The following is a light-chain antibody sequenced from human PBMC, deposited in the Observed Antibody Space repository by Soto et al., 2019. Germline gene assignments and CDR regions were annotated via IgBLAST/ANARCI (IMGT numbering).Light chain of an antibody. J-gene: IGLJ2*01. CDR2: NNN. CDR3: GAWDDSLSGQV. Sequence: QLVLTQPPSASGTPGQRVTISCSGSSSNIESKTVNWYQQLPGTAPKLLIYNNNQRPSGVPDRFSGSKSGTSASLAISGLQSEDEAEYYCGAWDDSLSGQVFGGGTKLTVL. V-gene: IGLV1-44*01. CDR1: SSNIESKT.